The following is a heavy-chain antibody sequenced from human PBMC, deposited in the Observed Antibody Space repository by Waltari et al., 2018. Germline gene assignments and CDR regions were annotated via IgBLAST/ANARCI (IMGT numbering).Heavy chain of an antibody. D-gene: IGHD4-17*01. CDR3: ARGNYGGNSGFDY. V-gene: IGHV1-46*01. J-gene: IGHJ4*02. Sequence: QVQLVQSGAEVKKPGASVKVSCKSSGYTFTTYYRHCVRQAPRQGLEWMGIINPSAGITSYTQKFQGRVTMTRDTSTSTVYMELSSLRSEDTAVYYCARGNYGGNSGFDYWGQGTLVTVSS. CDR2: INPSAGIT. CDR1: GYTFTTYY.